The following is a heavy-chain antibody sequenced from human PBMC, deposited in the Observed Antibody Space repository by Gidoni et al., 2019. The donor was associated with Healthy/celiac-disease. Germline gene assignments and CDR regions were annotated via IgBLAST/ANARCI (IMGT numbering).Heavy chain of an antibody. CDR1: VFTFSSYA. V-gene: IGHV3-23*01. Sequence: EVQLLESGGGLVQPGGSLRLACAASVFTFSSYAMSWVRQAPGKGLEWVSAISGSGGSTYYADSVKGRFTISRDNSKNTLYLQMNSLRAEDTAVYYCAKISSTSSYLGWFDPWGQGTLVTVSS. CDR3: AKISSTSSYLGWFDP. J-gene: IGHJ5*02. CDR2: ISGSGGST. D-gene: IGHD2-2*01.